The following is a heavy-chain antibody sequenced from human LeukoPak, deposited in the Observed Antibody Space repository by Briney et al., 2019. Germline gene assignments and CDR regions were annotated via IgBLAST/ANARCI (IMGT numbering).Heavy chain of an antibody. CDR3: APSSSGWRNWFDP. D-gene: IGHD6-19*01. J-gene: IGHJ5*02. Sequence: GGSLRLSCAASGFAFSSYAMSWVRQAPGKGLEWVSAISGSGGSTYYADSVKGRFTISRDNSKNTLYLQMNSLRAEDTAVYYCAPSSSGWRNWFDPWGQGTLVTVSS. V-gene: IGHV3-23*01. CDR2: ISGSGGST. CDR1: GFAFSSYA.